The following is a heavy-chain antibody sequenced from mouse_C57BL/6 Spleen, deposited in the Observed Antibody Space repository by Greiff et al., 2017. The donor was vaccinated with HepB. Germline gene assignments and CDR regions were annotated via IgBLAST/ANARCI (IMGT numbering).Heavy chain of an antibody. CDR2: IDPSDSET. Sequence: VQLQQPGAELVRPGSSVKLSCKASGYTFTSYWMHWVKQRPIQGLEWIGNIDPSDSETHYNQKFKDKATLTVDKSSSTADMQLSSLTSEDSAVYYCARGITTVVADYWGQGTTLTVSS. CDR1: GYTFTSYW. CDR3: ARGITTVVADY. V-gene: IGHV1-52*01. J-gene: IGHJ2*01. D-gene: IGHD1-1*01.